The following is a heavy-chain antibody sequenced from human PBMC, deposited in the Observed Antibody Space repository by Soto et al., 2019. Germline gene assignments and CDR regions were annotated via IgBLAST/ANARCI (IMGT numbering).Heavy chain of an antibody. CDR3: ARDGNGYYTRWFDP. V-gene: IGHV3-15*01. CDR1: GFTFSNAW. CDR2: IKSKTDGGTT. D-gene: IGHD3-3*01. J-gene: IGHJ5*02. Sequence: EVQLVESGGGLVKPGGSLRLSCAASGFTFSNAWMSWVRQAPGKGLEWVGRIKSKTDGGTTDYAAPVKGRFTISRDDSKNTLYLQMNSLRAEDTAVYYCARDGNGYYTRWFDPWGQGTLVTVSS.